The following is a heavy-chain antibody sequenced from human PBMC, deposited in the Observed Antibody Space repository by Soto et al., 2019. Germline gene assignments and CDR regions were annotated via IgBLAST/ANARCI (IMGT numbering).Heavy chain of an antibody. CDR2: SRDKAQGYST. CDR1: GFTLSDHY. J-gene: IGHJ4*02. Sequence: VGSLRLSCAGAGFTLSDHYIVWVRQAPGNGLEWVCRSRDKAQGYSTAYAASVKGRFTTSRDESKNSVYLQMNSLKTEDTALYYCLSPSSFSDRSHYTRRSDYGGQGALDNVSS. V-gene: IGHV3-72*01. D-gene: IGHD6-6*01. CDR3: LSPSSFSDRSHYTRRSDY.